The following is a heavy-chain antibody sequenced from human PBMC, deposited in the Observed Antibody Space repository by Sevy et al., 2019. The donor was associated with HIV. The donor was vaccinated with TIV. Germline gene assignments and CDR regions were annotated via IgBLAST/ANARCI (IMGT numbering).Heavy chain of an antibody. V-gene: IGHV3-23*01. CDR3: ARPSPRIAAAASAFYDK. D-gene: IGHD6-13*01. CDR2: INGRGGST. J-gene: IGHJ4*02. Sequence: GGSLRLSCVVSGYSFSSYAISWVRQAPGKGLEWVSTINGRGGSTYYADSVKGRFTISRDNPKNTLFLQMINLRVDDTAIYYCARPSPRIAAAASAFYDKWGQGTLVTVSS. CDR1: GYSFSSYA.